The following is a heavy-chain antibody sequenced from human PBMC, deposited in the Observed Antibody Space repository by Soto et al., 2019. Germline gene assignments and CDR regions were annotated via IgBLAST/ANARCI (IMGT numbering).Heavy chain of an antibody. J-gene: IGHJ6*02. V-gene: IGHV3-72*01. Sequence: PGGSLRLSCAASGFTLSDHYMDWVRQAPGKGLEWVGRSRNKANIYTTEYAASVKGRFTISRDDSKNSLYLQMNSLKTEDTAVYYCARGAREHQKLGGYYYGLDVWGLGTTVTVSS. CDR1: GFTLSDHY. CDR2: SRNKANIYTT. D-gene: IGHD3-16*01. CDR3: ARGAREHQKLGGYYYGLDV.